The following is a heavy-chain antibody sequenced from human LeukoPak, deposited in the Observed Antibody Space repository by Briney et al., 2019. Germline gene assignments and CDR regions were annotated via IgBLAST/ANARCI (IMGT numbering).Heavy chain of an antibody. J-gene: IGHJ5*02. Sequence: PGGSLRLSCTASGFTFGDYAMSWFRQAPGKGLEWVGFIRSKAYGGTTEYAASVKCRFTISRDDSKSIAYLQMNSLKTEDTAVYYCTRVKFGGSHSHSGSAGFDPWGQGTLVTVSS. CDR2: IRSKAYGGTT. D-gene: IGHD1-26*01. V-gene: IGHV3-49*03. CDR3: TRVKFGGSHSHSGSAGFDP. CDR1: GFTFGDYA.